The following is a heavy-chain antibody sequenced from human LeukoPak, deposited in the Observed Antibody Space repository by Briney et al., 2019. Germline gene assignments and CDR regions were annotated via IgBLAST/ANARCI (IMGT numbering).Heavy chain of an antibody. CDR1: GGSISSSSYY. CDR3: ARRSGGNTSLAKRFDY. D-gene: IGHD4-23*01. CDR2: IYYGGST. J-gene: IGHJ4*02. V-gene: IGHV4-39*01. Sequence: TSETLSLTCTVSGGSISSSSYYWGWIRQPPGKGLEWIGSIYYGGSTYYNPSLKSRVTISVDTSKNQFSLKLSSVTAADTAVYYCARRSGGNTSLAKRFDYWGQGTLVTVSS.